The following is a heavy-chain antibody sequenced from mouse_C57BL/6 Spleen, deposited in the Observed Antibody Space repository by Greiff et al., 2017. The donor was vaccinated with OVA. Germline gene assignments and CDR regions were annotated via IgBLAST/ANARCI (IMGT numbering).Heavy chain of an antibody. CDR2: IRNKANGYTT. Sequence: EVKLVESGGGLVQPGGSLSLSCAASGFTFTDYYMSWVRQPPGKALEWLGFIRNKANGYTTEYSASVKGRFTISRDNSQSILYLQMNALRAEDSATYYCARYLRSYAMDYWGQGTSVTVSS. CDR3: ARYLRSYAMDY. V-gene: IGHV7-3*01. CDR1: GFTFTDYY. J-gene: IGHJ4*01.